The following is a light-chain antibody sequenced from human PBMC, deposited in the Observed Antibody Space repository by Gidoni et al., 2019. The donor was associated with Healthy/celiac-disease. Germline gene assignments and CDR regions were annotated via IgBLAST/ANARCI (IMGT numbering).Light chain of an antibody. CDR3: QQSYSTPGT. CDR1: QSISSY. J-gene: IGKJ1*01. CDR2: AAS. Sequence: QMTQSPSSLSASVGDRVTITCRASQSISSYLNWYQQKPGKAPKLLIYAASSLQSGVPSRFSGSGSGTDFTLTISCLQPEDFATYYCQQSYSTPGTFGQGTKVEIK. V-gene: IGKV1-39*01.